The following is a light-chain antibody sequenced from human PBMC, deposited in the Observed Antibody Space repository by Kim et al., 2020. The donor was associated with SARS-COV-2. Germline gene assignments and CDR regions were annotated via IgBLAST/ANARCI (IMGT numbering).Light chain of an antibody. J-gene: IGLJ1*01. V-gene: IGLV2-14*01. CDR3: SSYTSRNTLV. Sequence: QSALTQPASVSGSPGQSITISCTGTNSDLGGYNYVSWYQQHPGKAPKLMIYEVSNRPSGVSNRFSGSKSGKTASLTISGLQAEDEAIYYCSSYTSRNTLVFATGTKVAVL. CDR2: EVS. CDR1: NSDLGGYNY.